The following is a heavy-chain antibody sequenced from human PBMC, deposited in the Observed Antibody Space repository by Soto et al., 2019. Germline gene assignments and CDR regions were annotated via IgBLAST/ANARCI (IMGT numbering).Heavy chain of an antibody. V-gene: IGHV4-59*01. CDR1: GGSINGFY. D-gene: IGHD3-10*01. CDR3: ARAPRGNYGYPSYFDYWGQGTLVTVSSGKGDMDPVDTATYYCIQSRCGGDCLQSYASYYYYGMDV. J-gene: IGHJ6*02. CDR2: MYNSGTI. Sequence: TSETLSLTCTVSGGSINGFYWSWLRQPPGKGLEWIGYMYNSGTINNNPSLKSRVTMLIDRSTNQFSLRLTSVTAADTAVYYCARAPRGNYGYPSYFDYWGQGTLVTVSSGKGDMDPVDTATYYCIQSRCGGDCLQSYASYYYYGMDVWGQGTTVTVS.